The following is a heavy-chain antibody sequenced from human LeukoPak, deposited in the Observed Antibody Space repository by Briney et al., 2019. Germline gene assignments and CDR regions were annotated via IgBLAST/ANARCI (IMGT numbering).Heavy chain of an antibody. D-gene: IGHD1/OR15-1a*01. Sequence: GGSLRLSRAASGFTFSNYGMAWVRPVPGKGLEWVSAISASGDSTYYTESVRGRFTISRDSSKNTLSSLRAEDTAVYYCAKEAGAAGATWNIDSWGQGSLVTVSS. CDR2: ISASGDST. V-gene: IGHV3-23*01. CDR3: AKEAGAAGATWNIDS. CDR1: GFTFSNYG. J-gene: IGHJ4*02.